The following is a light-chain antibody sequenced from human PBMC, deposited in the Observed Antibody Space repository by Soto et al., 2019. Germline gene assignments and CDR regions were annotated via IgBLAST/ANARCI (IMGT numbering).Light chain of an antibody. CDR3: QHYHSSSLFT. J-gene: IGKJ3*01. V-gene: IGKV3-20*01. CDR1: QSVSNSY. CDR2: GAS. Sequence: EIVLTQSPGTLSLSLGERGTLSCRASQSVSNSYLAWYQKKPGQAPRLLIYGASNRATGIPDRFSGSGSGTDFTLTISSLEPEDCAVYYCQHYHSSSLFTFGPGTKVDIK.